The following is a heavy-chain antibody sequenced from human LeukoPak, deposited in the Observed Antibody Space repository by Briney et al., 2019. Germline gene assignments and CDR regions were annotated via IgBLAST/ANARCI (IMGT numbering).Heavy chain of an antibody. J-gene: IGHJ4*02. CDR1: GFTFSSYA. V-gene: IGHV3-23*01. D-gene: IGHD4-17*01. Sequence: PGGSLRLSCAASGFTFSSYAMSWVRQAPGKGLEWVSAISGSGGSTYYADSVKGRFTISRGNSKNTLYLQMNSLRAEDTAVYYCAKSHGQRPTTVTTIWDYWGQGTLVTVSS. CDR3: AKSHGQRPTTVTTIWDY. CDR2: ISGSGGST.